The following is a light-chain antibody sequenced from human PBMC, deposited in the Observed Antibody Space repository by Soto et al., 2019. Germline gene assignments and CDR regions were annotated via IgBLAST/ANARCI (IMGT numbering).Light chain of an antibody. Sequence: EIVLTQSPGTLSLSPGERATLSCRASQSFGSSYLAWYQQKPGQAPRLLIYAALSRAPGIPDRFSGSGSGTDFTLTISRLEPEDFAVYYCQQYGSSPPYTFGQGTKLEIK. CDR3: QQYGSSPPYT. CDR1: QSFGSSY. J-gene: IGKJ2*01. CDR2: AAL. V-gene: IGKV3-20*01.